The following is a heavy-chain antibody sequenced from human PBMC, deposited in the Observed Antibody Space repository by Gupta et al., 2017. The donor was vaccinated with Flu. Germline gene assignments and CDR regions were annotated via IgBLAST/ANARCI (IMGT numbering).Heavy chain of an antibody. V-gene: IGHV3-48*03. J-gene: IGHJ6*02. CDR2: IRSSGLTK. CDR3: GRASIPLTIGGNCYPPYYYHGMDV. D-gene: IGHD2-15*01. Sequence: EVKLAESGGRLVQPGGSLRLSCDTSGFMFSYHDMNWVRQAPGRGREWLPSIRSSGLTKDKEDSVKAESTISGNNARNSLYRQIKGLRGKKRAVYYFGRASIPLTIGGNCYPPYYYHGMDVWGQGTTVIVSS. CDR1: GFMFSYHD.